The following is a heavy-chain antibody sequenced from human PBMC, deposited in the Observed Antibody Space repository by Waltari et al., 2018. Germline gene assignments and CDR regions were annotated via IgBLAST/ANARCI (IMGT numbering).Heavy chain of an antibody. D-gene: IGHD3-9*01. CDR3: ARVYGHYELLASSYSPYYYYMDV. J-gene: IGHJ6*03. Sequence: QVQLQESGPGPVKSSETLSLTCAVSGGSINNYYWAWIRKPPGKGLEWIASVYFTGGANCSPSLKGRVSVSVDTSKNQFSLRLHSVTPADTAVYYCARVYGHYELLASSYSPYYYYMDVWGKGTAVTVS. V-gene: IGHV4-59*01. CDR2: VYFTGGA. CDR1: GGSINNYY.